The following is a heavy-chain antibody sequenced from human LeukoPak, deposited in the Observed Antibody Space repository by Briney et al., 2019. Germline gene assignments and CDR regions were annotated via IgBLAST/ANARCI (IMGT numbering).Heavy chain of an antibody. Sequence: GASVKVSCKASGGTFSSYAISWVRQAPAQGLEWMGGIIPIFGTANYAQKFQGRVTITTDESTSTAYMELSSLRSEDTAAYYCSTRSSSPYYYYYMDVWGKGTTVTVSS. J-gene: IGHJ6*03. CDR2: IIPIFGTA. V-gene: IGHV1-69*05. D-gene: IGHD6-6*01. CDR1: GGTFSSYA. CDR3: STRSSSPYYYYYMDV.